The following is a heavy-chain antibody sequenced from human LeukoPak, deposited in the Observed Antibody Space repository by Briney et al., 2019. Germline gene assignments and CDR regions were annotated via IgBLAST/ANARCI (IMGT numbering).Heavy chain of an antibody. V-gene: IGHV3-23*01. CDR1: GFTSGNYA. D-gene: IGHD2-2*02. CDR3: AKASVAIPQYCNS. J-gene: IGHJ5*02. Sequence: GGSLRLSCEASGFTSGNYAMNWVRQAPGKGLEWVSTISGTGSSTYYADSAKGRFTISRDNSKDTLFLQLNSLTAADTAMYFCAKASVAIPQYCNSWGQGTLVTVSS. CDR2: ISGTGSST.